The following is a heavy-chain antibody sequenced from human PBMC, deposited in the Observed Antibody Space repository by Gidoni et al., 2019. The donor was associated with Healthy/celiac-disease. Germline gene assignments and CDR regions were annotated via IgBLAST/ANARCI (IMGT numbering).Heavy chain of an antibody. V-gene: IGHV3-21*01. CDR2: ISSSSSYI. CDR3: ARVISGYDEYFDY. D-gene: IGHD5-12*01. Sequence: EVQLVESGGGLVKPGGSLRLSCAASGFTYSSDSMNWVRQAPGKGLEWVSSISSSSSYIYYADSVKGRFTISRDNAKNSLYLQMNSLRAEDTAVYYCARVISGYDEYFDYWGQGTLVTVSS. J-gene: IGHJ4*02. CDR1: GFTYSSDS.